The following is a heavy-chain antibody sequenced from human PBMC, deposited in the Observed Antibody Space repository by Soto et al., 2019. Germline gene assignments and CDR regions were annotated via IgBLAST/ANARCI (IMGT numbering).Heavy chain of an antibody. J-gene: IGHJ4*02. V-gene: IGHV4-31*03. Sequence: TMSLTCTVSGGSISSGGYYWSWLRQHPGKGLEWIGYIYYSGSTYYNPSLKSRVIISVDTSKNQFSRKLSSVTAADTAVYYCARNQVYYYGSGSYPYYLDYWGQGSLVTVSS. CDR1: GGSISSGGYY. D-gene: IGHD3-10*01. CDR3: ARNQVYYYGSGSYPYYLDY. CDR2: IYYSGST.